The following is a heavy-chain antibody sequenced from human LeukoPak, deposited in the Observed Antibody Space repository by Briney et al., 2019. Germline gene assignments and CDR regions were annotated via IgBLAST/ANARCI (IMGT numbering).Heavy chain of an antibody. CDR2: INTSGGTI. CDR3: ARHGRGFFGDSYYGMNV. V-gene: IGHV3-48*03. CDR1: GFTFSVYE. D-gene: IGHD2/OR15-2a*01. Sequence: GGSLRLSCAASGFTFSVYEMNWAPQAPGKGLEWLSYINTSGGTISTPDSVKVRFPISRDNAQSSVYLQMTSLRAETTGFFYCARHGRGFFGDSYYGMNVWGQGTTVTVSS. J-gene: IGHJ6*02.